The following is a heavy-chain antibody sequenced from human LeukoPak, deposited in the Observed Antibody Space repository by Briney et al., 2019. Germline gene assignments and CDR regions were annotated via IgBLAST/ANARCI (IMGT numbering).Heavy chain of an antibody. J-gene: IGHJ4*02. Sequence: GGSLRLSCAASGFTFRTYWMSWVRQAPGKGLEWEASINQGGSETYYVESVKGRLTISRDNAMNSFFLQMNSLRAEDTAVYYCARLIGDRTIYDYWGQGTVVTVSS. CDR3: ARLIGDRTIYDY. V-gene: IGHV3-7*01. CDR2: INQGGSET. D-gene: IGHD6-6*01. CDR1: GFTFRTYW.